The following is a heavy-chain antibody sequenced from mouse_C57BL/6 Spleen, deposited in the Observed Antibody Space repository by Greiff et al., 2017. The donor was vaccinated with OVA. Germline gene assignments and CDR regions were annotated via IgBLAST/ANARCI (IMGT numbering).Heavy chain of an antibody. CDR3: ARDQLGKLVDY. V-gene: IGHV5-4*01. J-gene: IGHJ4*01. CDR1: GFTFSSYA. Sequence: DVHLVESGGGLVKPGGSLKLSCAASGFTFSSYAMSWVRQTPEKRLEWVATISDGGSYTYYPDNVKGRFTISRDNAKNNLYLQMSHLKSEDTAMYYCARDQLGKLVDYWGQGTSVTVSS. CDR2: ISDGGSYT. D-gene: IGHD3-1*01.